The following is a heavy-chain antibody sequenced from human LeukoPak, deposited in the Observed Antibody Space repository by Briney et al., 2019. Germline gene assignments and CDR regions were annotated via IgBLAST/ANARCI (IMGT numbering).Heavy chain of an antibody. J-gene: IGHJ6*02. V-gene: IGHV1-69*01. Sequence: ASVKVSCKASGGTFSSYAISWMRQAPGQGLEWMGGIIPIFGTANYAQKFQGRVTITADESTSTAYMELSSLRSEDTAVYYCAEQDIVVVPAAMYYYYGMDVWGQGTTVTVSS. CDR1: GGTFSSYA. D-gene: IGHD2-2*01. CDR2: IIPIFGTA. CDR3: AEQDIVVVPAAMYYYYGMDV.